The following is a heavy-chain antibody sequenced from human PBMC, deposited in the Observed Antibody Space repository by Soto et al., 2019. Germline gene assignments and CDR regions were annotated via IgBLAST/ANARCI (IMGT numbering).Heavy chain of an antibody. Sequence: VGSLRLYCAASGFMISSHWLSRVRQAPGKGLEWVANINQDANERYYVDSVKGRFTISRDNGRNSLYLQLNSLRAEDTAVYYCARVDRGYSGYYYWGQGTLVTVSS. J-gene: IGHJ4*02. V-gene: IGHV3-7*02. CDR2: INQDANER. CDR1: GFMISSHW. D-gene: IGHD5-12*01. CDR3: ARVDRGYSGYYY.